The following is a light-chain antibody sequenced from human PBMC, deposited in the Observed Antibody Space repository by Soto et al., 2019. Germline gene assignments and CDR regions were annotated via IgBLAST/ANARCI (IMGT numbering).Light chain of an antibody. CDR3: QQYNTFST. CDR1: QSVSNNY. CDR2: GAS. V-gene: IGKV3-20*01. J-gene: IGKJ1*01. Sequence: EIVLTQSPGTLSLSPGERATLSCRASQSVSNNYLAWYQQKPGQAPRLLIYGASNRATGIPDRFSGSGSGTDFTLTIISLQPDDFATYYCQQYNTFSTFGQGTKVDI.